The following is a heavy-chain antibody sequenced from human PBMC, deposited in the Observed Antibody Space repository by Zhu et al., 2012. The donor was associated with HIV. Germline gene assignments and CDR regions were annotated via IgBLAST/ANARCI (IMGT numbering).Heavy chain of an antibody. Sequence: QVQLQESGPGLVKPSETLSLTCTVSGGSISSHYWSWIRQPPGKGLEWIGYIYYSGSTNYNPSLKSRVTISVDTSKNQFSLKLSSVTAADTAVYYCASHLNYYDSSGYYTEPTQYFDYWGQGTLVTVS. CDR1: GGSISSHY. V-gene: IGHV4-59*11. J-gene: IGHJ4*02. CDR2: IYYSGST. D-gene: IGHD3-22*01. CDR3: ASHLNYYDSSGYYTEPTQYFDY.